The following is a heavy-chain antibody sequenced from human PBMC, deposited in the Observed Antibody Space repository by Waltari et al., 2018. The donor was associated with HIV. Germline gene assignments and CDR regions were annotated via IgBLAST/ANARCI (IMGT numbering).Heavy chain of an antibody. V-gene: IGHV3-30*18. CDR2: ISYDGSNK. Sequence: QVQLVESGGGVVQPGRSLRLSCAASGFTFSSYGMHWVRQAPGKGLEWVAVISYDGSNKYYADSVKGRFTISRDNSKNTLYLQMNSLRAEDTAVYYCAKSLLEGYYGMDVWGQGTTVTVSS. CDR3: AKSLLEGYYGMDV. J-gene: IGHJ6*02. D-gene: IGHD1-1*01. CDR1: GFTFSSYG.